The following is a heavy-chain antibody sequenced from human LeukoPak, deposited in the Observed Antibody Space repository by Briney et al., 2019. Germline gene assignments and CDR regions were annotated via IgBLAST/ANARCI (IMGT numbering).Heavy chain of an antibody. Sequence: GGSLRLSCAASGFTFSSYWMNWARQAPGKGLEWVASINHNGNVNYYVDSVKGRFTISRDNAKNSLYLQMNSLRAEDTALYYCARGSPYYDFWSGYLLLYYYYGMDVWGQGTTVTVSS. D-gene: IGHD3-3*01. CDR1: GFTFSSYW. V-gene: IGHV3-7*03. CDR3: ARGSPYYDFWSGYLLLYYYYGMDV. J-gene: IGHJ6*02. CDR2: INHNGNVN.